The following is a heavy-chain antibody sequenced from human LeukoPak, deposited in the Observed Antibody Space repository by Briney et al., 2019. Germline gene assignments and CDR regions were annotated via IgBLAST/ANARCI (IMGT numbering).Heavy chain of an antibody. CDR1: GYSISSGYY. D-gene: IGHD3-3*01. CDR3: AGGSFDDFWSGYYAKNWFDP. CDR2: IYHSGST. Sequence: SETLSLTCTVSGYSISSGYYWGWIRQPPGKGLEWIGSIYHSGSTYYNPSLKSRVTISVDTSKNQFSLKLSSVTAADKAVYYCAGGSFDDFWSGYYAKNWFDPWGQGTLVTVSS. J-gene: IGHJ5*02. V-gene: IGHV4-38-2*02.